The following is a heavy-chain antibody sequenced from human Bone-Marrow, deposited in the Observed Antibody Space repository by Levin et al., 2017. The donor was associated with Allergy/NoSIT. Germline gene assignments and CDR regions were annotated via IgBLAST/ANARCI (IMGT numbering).Heavy chain of an antibody. V-gene: IGHV4-38-2*02. D-gene: IGHD3-3*01. J-gene: IGHJ5*01. CDR3: ARHRGCIDVFGVMACADWFDS. CDR2: LSRRGTT. CDR1: NDSINNGLS. Sequence: PSETLSLTCTISNDSINNGLSWGWIRQPPGKGLEWIGSLSRRGTTSSNPSLRGRVSISLDTSKNQFSLDLTSLTAADTALYYCARHRGCIDVFGVMACADWFDSWGQGMLVTVSS.